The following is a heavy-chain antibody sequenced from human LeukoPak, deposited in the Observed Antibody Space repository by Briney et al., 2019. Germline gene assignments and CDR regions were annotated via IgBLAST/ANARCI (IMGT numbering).Heavy chain of an antibody. CDR3: ARHASVDGNWPRPLDY. CDR2: LYYSGST. CDR1: GGSISSSPYY. D-gene: IGHD6-19*01. J-gene: IGHJ4*02. V-gene: IGHV4-39*01. Sequence: SETLSLTCTASGGSISSSPYYWGWIRQPPGKGLEWIGNLYYSGSTYYNPSLKTRVTISVDTSKNQFSLKLTSVTAADTAVYYCARHASVDGNWPRPLDYWGQGSLVTVSS.